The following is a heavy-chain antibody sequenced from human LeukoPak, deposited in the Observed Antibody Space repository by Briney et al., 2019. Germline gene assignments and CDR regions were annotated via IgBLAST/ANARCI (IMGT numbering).Heavy chain of an antibody. CDR3: ARGGATRGRFEN. CDR1: GFPFDVQT. D-gene: IGHD1-26*01. J-gene: IGHJ4*02. V-gene: IGHV3-7*01. CDR2: MRQDGSEI. Sequence: GGSLRLSCAASGFPFDVQTMSWVRQAPGKGLDWVASMRQDGSEIYYVDSVKGRFTISRDNPKNSLYLQMNSLRAEDTAVYYCARGGATRGRFENWGQGTLVTVSS.